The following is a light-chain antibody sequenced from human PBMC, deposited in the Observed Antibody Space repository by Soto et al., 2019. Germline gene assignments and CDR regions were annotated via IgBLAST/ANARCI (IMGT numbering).Light chain of an antibody. CDR1: QSVSSNY. J-gene: IGKJ1*01. Sequence: EIVVTQSPCTLSLSPGERATLSCRASQSVSSNYLAWYQQKPGQAPRLLIYGASSGVTGIPDRFSGSGSGTDFTLTISRLEPEDFAVYYCQQYGSSRWTFGQGTKVDIK. CDR3: QQYGSSRWT. V-gene: IGKV3-20*01. CDR2: GAS.